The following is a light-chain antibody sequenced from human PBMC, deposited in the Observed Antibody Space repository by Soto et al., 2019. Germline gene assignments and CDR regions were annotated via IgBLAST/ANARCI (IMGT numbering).Light chain of an antibody. J-gene: IGKJ4*01. CDR1: QSVSSTY. CDR2: GAS. CDR3: QQYGSSPPALT. V-gene: IGKV3-20*01. Sequence: EIVLTQSPGTLSLSPGERATLSCRASQSVSSTYLAWYQQKPGQAPRLLIYGASSRATGIPDRFSGSGSGTDFTLTSSRLEPEDFAVYWCQQYGSSPPALTFGGGTKVEIK.